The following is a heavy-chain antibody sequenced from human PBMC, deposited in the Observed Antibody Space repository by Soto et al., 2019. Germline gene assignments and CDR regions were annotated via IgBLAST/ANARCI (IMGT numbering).Heavy chain of an antibody. CDR3: ARDHHDFPGSGY. Sequence: ASVKVSCKASGGTFSSYAISWVRQAPGQGLEWMGGIIPIFGTANYAQKFQGRVTITADESTSTAYMELSSLRSEDTAVYYCARDHHDFPGSGYWGQGTLVTVSS. D-gene: IGHD2-21*02. CDR1: GGTFSSYA. V-gene: IGHV1-69*13. J-gene: IGHJ4*02. CDR2: IIPIFGTA.